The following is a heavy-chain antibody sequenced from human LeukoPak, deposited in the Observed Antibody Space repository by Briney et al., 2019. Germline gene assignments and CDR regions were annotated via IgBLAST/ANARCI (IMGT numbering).Heavy chain of an antibody. CDR2: IYYSGST. CDR1: GGSISSFY. Sequence: SETLSPTCTVSGGSISSFYWSWIRQPPGKGLEWIGYIYYSGSTNYNPSLKSRVTISVDTSKNQFSLKLSSVTAADTAMYYCARQYYDILTGYLRIFDYWGQGTLVTVSS. V-gene: IGHV4-59*08. CDR3: ARQYYDILTGYLRIFDY. J-gene: IGHJ4*02. D-gene: IGHD3-9*01.